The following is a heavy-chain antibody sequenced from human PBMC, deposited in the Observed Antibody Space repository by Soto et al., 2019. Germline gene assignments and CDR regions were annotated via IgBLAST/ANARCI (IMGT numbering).Heavy chain of an antibody. V-gene: IGHV3-20*04. J-gene: IGHJ4*02. CDR3: ARDPHDYGDYAFDY. Sequence: PGGSLRLSCAASGFTFDDYGMSWVRQAPGKGLEWVSGINWNGGSTGYADSVKGRFTISRDNAKNSLYLQMNSLRAEDTALYYCARDPHDYGDYAFDYWGQGTLVTVSS. D-gene: IGHD4-17*01. CDR1: GFTFDDYG. CDR2: INWNGGST.